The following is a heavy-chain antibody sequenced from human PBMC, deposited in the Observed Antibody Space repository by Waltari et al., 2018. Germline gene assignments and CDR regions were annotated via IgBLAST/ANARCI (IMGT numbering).Heavy chain of an antibody. V-gene: IGHV4-34*01. Sequence: QVQLQQWSAGLSKPSGPLSLSCAVNVVSFCGSHWSRIRQPPGKGLEWSGESNHSGSNNYNPSLKSRVTISVDTSKNQFSLKLSSVTAADTAVYYCARGHGRHYFDYWGQGTLVTVSS. CDR1: VVSFCGSH. CDR3: ARGHGRHYFDY. CDR2: SNHSGSN. J-gene: IGHJ4*02.